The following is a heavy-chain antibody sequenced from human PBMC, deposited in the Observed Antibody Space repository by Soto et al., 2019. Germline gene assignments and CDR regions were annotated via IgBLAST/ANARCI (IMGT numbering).Heavy chain of an antibody. V-gene: IGHV1-18*01. CDR2: IGAYNGNT. CDR3: ARYSCRSALGWIHP. J-gene: IGHJ5*02. Sequence: ASVKVSCKASGYTFTSYDISWVRQAPGQGLEWMGWIGAYNGNTNYAQNLQGRVTMTTDTSTSTAYMELRSLRSDDTAVYYCARYSCRSALGWIHPWGQGTMVTV. D-gene: IGHD3-16*01. CDR1: GYTFTSYD.